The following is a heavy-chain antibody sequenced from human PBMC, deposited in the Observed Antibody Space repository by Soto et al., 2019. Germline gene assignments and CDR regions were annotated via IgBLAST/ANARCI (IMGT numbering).Heavy chain of an antibody. CDR3: ARRYGPGFDY. Sequence: SVTLSLTCPLSGGSISSYYWSWIRQPPGKGLEWIGYIYYSGSTTYNPSLKSRVTISVDTSKNQFSLKLSSVTAADTAVYYCARRYGPGFDYWGQGTLVTVS. CDR1: GGSISSYY. V-gene: IGHV4-59*08. D-gene: IGHD4-17*01. J-gene: IGHJ4*02. CDR2: IYYSGST.